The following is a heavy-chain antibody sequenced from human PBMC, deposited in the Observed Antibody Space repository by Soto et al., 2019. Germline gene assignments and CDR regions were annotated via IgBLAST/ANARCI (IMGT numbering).Heavy chain of an antibody. V-gene: IGHV1-69*13. CDR1: GGTFSSYA. CDR3: ARDVSTYYDSSGYYLGGAYYYYGMDV. CDR2: IIPIFGTA. D-gene: IGHD3-22*01. Sequence: SVKVSCKASGGTFSSYAISWVRQAPGQGLEWMGGIIPIFGTANYAQKFQGRVTITADESTSTAYMELSSLRSEDTAVYYCARDVSTYYDSSGYYLGGAYYYYGMDVWGQGTTVTVSS. J-gene: IGHJ6*02.